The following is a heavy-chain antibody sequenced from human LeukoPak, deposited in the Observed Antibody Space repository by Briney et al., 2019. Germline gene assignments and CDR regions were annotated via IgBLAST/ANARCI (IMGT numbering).Heavy chain of an antibody. CDR1: GFTFSSYA. J-gene: IGHJ4*02. CDR3: AKGQVVVITNLDY. CDR2: ISYDGSNK. Sequence: GGSLRLSCAASGFTFSSYAMNWVRQAPGKGLEWVAVISYDGSNKYYADSVKGRFTISRDNSKNTLYLQMNSLRAEDTAVYYCAKGQVVVITNLDYWGQGTLVTVSS. D-gene: IGHD3-22*01. V-gene: IGHV3-30*18.